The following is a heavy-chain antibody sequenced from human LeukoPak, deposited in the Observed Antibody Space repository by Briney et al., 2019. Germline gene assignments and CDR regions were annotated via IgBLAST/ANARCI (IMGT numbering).Heavy chain of an antibody. CDR1: GGSISSYN. CDR3: ARDFPDYYYSYMDV. Sequence: SETLSLTCTASGGSISSYNWSWIRQPAGKGLEWIGRIYTSGSTNYNPSLKSRVTMSVDTSKNQFSLKLSSVTAADTAVYYCARDFPDYYYSYMDVWGKGTTVTVSS. CDR2: IYTSGST. J-gene: IGHJ6*03. V-gene: IGHV4-4*07.